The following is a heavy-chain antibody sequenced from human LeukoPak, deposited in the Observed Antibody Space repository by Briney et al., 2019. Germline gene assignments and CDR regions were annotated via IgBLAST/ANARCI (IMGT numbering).Heavy chain of an antibody. CDR3: AKRMGGTPDH. Sequence: GGSLRLFCVASGFIFRNYAMTWVRQAPGKGLEWVSAIAGDGVGKDSADSGKGRFTISRNNSKSTLYLQMNSLRAEDTALYYCAKRMGGTPDHWGRGTLVTVSS. D-gene: IGHD1-26*01. V-gene: IGHV3-23*01. CDR2: IAGDGVGK. CDR1: GFIFRNYA. J-gene: IGHJ5*02.